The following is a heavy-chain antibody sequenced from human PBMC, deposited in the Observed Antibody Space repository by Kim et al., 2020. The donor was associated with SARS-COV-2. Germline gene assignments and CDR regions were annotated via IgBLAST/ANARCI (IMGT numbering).Heavy chain of an antibody. D-gene: IGHD6-19*01. J-gene: IGHJ4*02. CDR2: INAGNGNT. CDR3: ARVDSSGWSLLDY. V-gene: IGHV1-3*01. CDR1: GYTFTSYA. Sequence: ASVKVSCKASGYTFTSYAMHWVRQAPGQRLEWMGWINAGNGNTKYSQKFQGRVTITRDTSASTAYMELSSLRSEDTAVYYCARVDSSGWSLLDYWGQGTLVTVSS.